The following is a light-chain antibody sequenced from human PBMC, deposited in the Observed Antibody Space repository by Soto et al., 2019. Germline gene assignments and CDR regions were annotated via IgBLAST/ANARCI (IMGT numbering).Light chain of an antibody. Sequence: EIVLTQSPGTLSLSPGERATLSCRASQTVSSSYSAWYQQKPGQAPRLLIYGASSRATGIPDRFSGSGSGTDFTLTISRLEPEDFAVYYCQQYGSSPPNFGQGTRLEIK. J-gene: IGKJ5*01. CDR1: QTVSSSY. CDR3: QQYGSSPPN. CDR2: GAS. V-gene: IGKV3-20*01.